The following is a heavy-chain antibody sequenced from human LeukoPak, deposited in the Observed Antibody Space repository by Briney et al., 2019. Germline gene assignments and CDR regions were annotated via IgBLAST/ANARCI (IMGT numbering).Heavy chain of an antibody. V-gene: IGHV5-51*01. J-gene: IGHJ4*02. CDR2: IYRGDCDT. CDR3: ARRGYYGSGSYLDY. D-gene: IGHD3-10*01. Sequence: GGSLKISCKGSGYSFSSYWIGLVRQMPGKGLEGRVIIYRGDCDTRYSTSFQGQVTISADKTISTAYLQWSSLKASDTAMYYCARRGYYGSGSYLDYWGQGTLVTVSS. CDR1: GYSFSSYW.